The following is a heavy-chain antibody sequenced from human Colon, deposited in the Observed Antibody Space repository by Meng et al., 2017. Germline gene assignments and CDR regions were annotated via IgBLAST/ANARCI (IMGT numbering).Heavy chain of an antibody. CDR3: ARGPLDY. Sequence: QVQLQESGPGLVKPSGTLSLTCVVSGGSLISSNWWTWVRQAPGKGLEWIGEIYRSGSTDYSPSLKSRVTISIDTSKNEFSLKLTSVTAADTAVYYCARGPLDYWGQGTLVTVSS. CDR1: GGSLISSNW. V-gene: IGHV4-4*02. CDR2: IYRSGST. J-gene: IGHJ4*02.